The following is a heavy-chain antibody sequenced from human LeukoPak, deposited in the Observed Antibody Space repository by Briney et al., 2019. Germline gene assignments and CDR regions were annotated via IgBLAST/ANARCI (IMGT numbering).Heavy chain of an antibody. V-gene: IGHV3-7*01. J-gene: IGHJ6*03. CDR3: ARAETTAAPNYYYYYYMDV. CDR2: IKQDGSEK. Sequence: AGGSLRLSCAASGFTFSSYWMSWVRQAPGKGLEWVANIKQDGSEKYYVDSVKGRFTISRDNAKNSLYLQMNSLRAEDTGVYYCARAETTAAPNYYYYYYMDVWGKGTTVTVSS. CDR1: GFTFSSYW. D-gene: IGHD4-17*01.